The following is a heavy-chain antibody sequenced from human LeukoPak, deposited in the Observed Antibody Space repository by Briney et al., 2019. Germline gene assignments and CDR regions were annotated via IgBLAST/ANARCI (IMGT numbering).Heavy chain of an antibody. Sequence: GGSLRLSCAASGFTFSSYSMNWARQATGKGLEWVSSISSSSSYIYYADSVKGRFTISRDNAKNSLYLQMNSLRAEDTAVYYCARDSSSSYYYYYYYMDVWGKGTTVTVSS. J-gene: IGHJ6*03. CDR2: ISSSSSYI. CDR3: ARDSSSSYYYYYYYMDV. V-gene: IGHV3-21*01. CDR1: GFTFSSYS. D-gene: IGHD6-6*01.